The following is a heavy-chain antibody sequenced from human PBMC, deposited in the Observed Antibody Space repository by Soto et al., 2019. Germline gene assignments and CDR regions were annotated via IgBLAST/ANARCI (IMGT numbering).Heavy chain of an antibody. V-gene: IGHV3-9*01. CDR2: ISWNSGTL. CDR3: AKGRTRPLELGSFGDNAFDV. D-gene: IGHD3-10*01. J-gene: IGHJ3*01. Sequence: EVQLVESGGGLVQPGRSLRLSCAASEFTFDNYAMHWVRQAPGKGLEWVSGISWNSGTLVYADSVKGRFTISRDNAKNSQFLQMNSLRAEDTALYFCAKGRTRPLELGSFGDNAFDVWGQGTMVTVSS. CDR1: EFTFDNYA.